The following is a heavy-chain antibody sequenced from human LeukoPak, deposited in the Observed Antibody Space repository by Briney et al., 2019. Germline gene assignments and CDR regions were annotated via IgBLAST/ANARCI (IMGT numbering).Heavy chain of an antibody. CDR2: IYYSGST. V-gene: IGHV4-39*01. CDR1: GGSISSSSYY. CDR3: ARARRVAASPV. J-gene: IGHJ4*02. D-gene: IGHD6-13*01. Sequence: SETLSLTCTVSGGSISSSSYYWGWIRQPPGKGLEWIGSIYYSGSTYYNPSLKSRVTISVDTSKNQFSLKLSSVTAADTAVYYCARARRVAASPVWGQGTLVTVSS.